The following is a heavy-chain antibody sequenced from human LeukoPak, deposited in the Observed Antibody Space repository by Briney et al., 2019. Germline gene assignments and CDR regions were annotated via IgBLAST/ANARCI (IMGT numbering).Heavy chain of an antibody. Sequence: SETLSLTCTVSGGSISSYYWSWIRQPPGKGLEWIGYIYYGGSTNYNPSLKSRVTISVDTSKNQFSLKLSSVTAADTAVYYCARVTSSSGFDPWGQGTLVTVSS. J-gene: IGHJ5*02. CDR2: IYYGGST. CDR1: GGSISSYY. D-gene: IGHD3-16*01. CDR3: ARVTSSSGFDP. V-gene: IGHV4-59*01.